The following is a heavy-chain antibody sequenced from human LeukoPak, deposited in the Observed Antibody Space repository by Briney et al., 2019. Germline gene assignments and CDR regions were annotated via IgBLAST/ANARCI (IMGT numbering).Heavy chain of an antibody. D-gene: IGHD6-19*01. CDR3: ARDLPSGWYWAFDY. CDR2: ISSSSSYI. CDR1: GFTFSSYS. V-gene: IGHV3-21*01. J-gene: IGHJ4*02. Sequence: KPGGSLRLSCAASGFTFSSYSMNWVRQAPGKGLEWVSSISSSSSYIYYADSVKGRFTISRDNAKNSLYLQMNSLRAEDTAVYYCARDLPSGWYWAFDYWGQGTLVAVSS.